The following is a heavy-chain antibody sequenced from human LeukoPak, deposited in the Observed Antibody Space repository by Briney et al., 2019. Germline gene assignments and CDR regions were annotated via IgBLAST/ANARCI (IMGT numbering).Heavy chain of an antibody. CDR1: GGSISSGSYY. J-gene: IGHJ3*02. CDR2: IYTSGST. D-gene: IGHD4-23*01. V-gene: IGHV4-61*02. Sequence: KTSETLSLTCTVSGGSISSGSYYWSWIRQPAGKGLEWIGRIYTSGSTNYNPSLKSRVTISVDTSKNQFSLKLSSVTAADTAVYYCARPDYGGYPGRGAFDIWGQGTMVTVSS. CDR3: ARPDYGGYPGRGAFDI.